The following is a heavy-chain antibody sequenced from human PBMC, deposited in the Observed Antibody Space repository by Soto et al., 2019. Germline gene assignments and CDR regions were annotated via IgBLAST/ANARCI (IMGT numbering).Heavy chain of an antibody. CDR1: GFTFSTSW. D-gene: IGHD3-10*01. CDR2: IKSDASTT. CDR3: ARDYDGSGNYYPFDI. V-gene: IGHV3-74*01. Sequence: GGSLRLSCAASGFTFSTSWMHWVRQAAGKGLVWVSRIKSDASTTNYADSVKGRFTISRDNSKNTLYLQMNSLRVEDTAVYYCARDYDGSGNYYPFDIWGQGTMVTVSS. J-gene: IGHJ3*02.